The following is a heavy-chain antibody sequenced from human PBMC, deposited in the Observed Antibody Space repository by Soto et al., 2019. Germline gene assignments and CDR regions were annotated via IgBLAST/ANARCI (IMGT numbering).Heavy chain of an antibody. J-gene: IGHJ4*02. V-gene: IGHV4-59*08. CDR1: GGSISDYY. D-gene: IGHD2-2*01. CDR3: AKTVSTTWAFDY. Sequence: SETLSLTCTVSGGSISDYYWTWIRQPPGKGLEWIGYIYFTGSTNYNPSLKSRVTISVDTSKNQFSLQLTSVTAADTAVYYCAKTVSTTWAFDYWGQGTLVTVSS. CDR2: IYFTGST.